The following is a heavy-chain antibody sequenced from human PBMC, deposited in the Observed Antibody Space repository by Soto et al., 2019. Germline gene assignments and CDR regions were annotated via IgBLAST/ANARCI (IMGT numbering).Heavy chain of an antibody. J-gene: IGHJ6*02. CDR3: ARRRLVEVGVAVYYGLDV. Sequence: QITLKESGPALVKPTQTLTLTCTFSGFSLSTNGMGVGWIRQPPGKALVWLAFIYWDDVKRYSPSLKTRLTITKDTSKNQVFLTVSNMDPVDTGTYYCARRRLVEVGVAVYYGLDVWGQGATVTVSS. V-gene: IGHV2-5*02. CDR2: IYWDDVK. CDR1: GFSLSTNGMG. D-gene: IGHD2-15*01.